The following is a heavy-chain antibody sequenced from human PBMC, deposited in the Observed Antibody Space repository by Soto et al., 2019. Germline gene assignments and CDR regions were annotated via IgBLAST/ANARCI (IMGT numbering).Heavy chain of an antibody. V-gene: IGHV1-18*04. CDR3: TRVAFPYGDYAL. D-gene: IGHD4-17*01. CDR2: ISAYNGNT. Sequence: ASVKVSCKASGYTFTSYGISWVRQAPGQGLEWMGWISAYNGNTNYAQKLQGRVTMTTDTSTSTAYMELRSLRSDDTAVYYCTRVAFPYGDYALWGQGTLVTVSS. J-gene: IGHJ4*02. CDR1: GYTFTSYG.